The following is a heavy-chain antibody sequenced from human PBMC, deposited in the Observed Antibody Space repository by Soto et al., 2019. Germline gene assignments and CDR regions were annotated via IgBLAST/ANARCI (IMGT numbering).Heavy chain of an antibody. V-gene: IGHV1-46*01. CDR3: ARVSRGHWRFDL. CDR1: GYTFTSYY. J-gene: IGHJ2*01. CDR2: INPSGGST. D-gene: IGHD1-1*01. Sequence: QVQLVQSGAEVKKPGASVKVSCKASGYTFTSYYMHWVRQAPGQGLEWMGIINPSGGSTSYAQKFKGRVTMTRDTSTGTVYMELSSLRSEDTAVYYCARVSRGHWRFDLWGRGTLVTVSS.